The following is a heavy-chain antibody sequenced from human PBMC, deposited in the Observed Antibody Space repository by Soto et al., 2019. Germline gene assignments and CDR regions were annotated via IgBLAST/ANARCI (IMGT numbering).Heavy chain of an antibody. CDR3: ATLGYCSGGSCYPDY. D-gene: IGHD2-15*01. J-gene: IGHJ4*02. Sequence: GASVKVSCKASGGTFSSYAISWVRQAPGQGLEWMGGIIPIFGTANYAQKFQGRVTITVDESTSTAYMELSSLRSEDTAVYYCATLGYCSGGSCYPDYWGQGTLVTVSS. CDR1: GGTFSSYA. V-gene: IGHV1-69*13. CDR2: IIPIFGTA.